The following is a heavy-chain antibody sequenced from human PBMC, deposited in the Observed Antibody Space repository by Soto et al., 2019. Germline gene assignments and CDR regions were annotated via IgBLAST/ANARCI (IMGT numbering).Heavy chain of an antibody. V-gene: IGHV3-7*03. CDR2: IKQDGSEK. CDR1: GFTFSSYW. D-gene: IGHD3-22*01. Sequence: GGSLRLSCAASGFTFSSYWMSWVHQAPGKGLEWVANIKQDGSEKYYVDSVNGRFTISRDNAKNSLYLQMNSLRAEDTAVYYCARAYYYDSSGQTDYYYGMDVWGQGTTVTVSS. J-gene: IGHJ6*02. CDR3: ARAYYYDSSGQTDYYYGMDV.